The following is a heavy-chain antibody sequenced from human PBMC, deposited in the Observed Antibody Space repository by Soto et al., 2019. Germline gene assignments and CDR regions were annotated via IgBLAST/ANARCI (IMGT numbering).Heavy chain of an antibody. CDR1: GGSISSGGYY. D-gene: IGHD3-9*01. Sequence: SETLSLTCTVSGGSISSGGYYWSWIRQHPGKGLEWIGYIYYSGSTYYNPSLKSRVTISVDTSKNQFSLKLSSVTAADTALYYCAREDILTGYAFDYWGQGTLVTVSS. V-gene: IGHV4-31*03. CDR2: IYYSGST. J-gene: IGHJ4*02. CDR3: AREDILTGYAFDY.